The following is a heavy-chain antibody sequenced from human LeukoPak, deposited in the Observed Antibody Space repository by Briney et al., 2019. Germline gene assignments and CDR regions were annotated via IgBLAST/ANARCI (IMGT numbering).Heavy chain of an antibody. J-gene: IGHJ6*03. V-gene: IGHV4-4*07. D-gene: IGHD6-13*01. CDR1: GGSISSYY. CDR3: AREGRYSSSWYTGDYYYYYMDV. CDR2: IYTSGST. Sequence: SETLSLTRTVSGGSISSYYWSWIRQPAGKGLEWIGRIYTSGSTNYNPSLKSRVTMSVDTSKNQFSLKLSSVTAADTAVYYCAREGRYSSSWYTGDYYYYYMDVSGKGTTVTVSS.